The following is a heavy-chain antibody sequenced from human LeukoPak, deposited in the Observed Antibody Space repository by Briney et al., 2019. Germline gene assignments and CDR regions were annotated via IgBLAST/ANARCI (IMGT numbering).Heavy chain of an antibody. CDR1: GFTFTDYN. V-gene: IGHV3-48*02. CDR3: ARDGLSRLRLGMDV. CDR2: ISSGSRTI. Sequence: GGSLRLSCAASGFTFTDYNMNWVRQAPGKGLEWVSYISSGSRTIYYADSVKGRFSISRDNAKNSLYLQMNSLRDKDTAVYYCARDGLSRLRLGMDVWGQGTTVTVSS. D-gene: IGHD5-18*01. J-gene: IGHJ6*02.